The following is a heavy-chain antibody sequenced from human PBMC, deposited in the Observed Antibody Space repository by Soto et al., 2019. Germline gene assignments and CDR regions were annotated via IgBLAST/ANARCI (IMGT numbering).Heavy chain of an antibody. CDR2: IYPDDSDT. CDR1: GYSFINYW. Sequence: GESLKISCQVFGYSFINYWIAWVRQMPGKGLEWMGIIYPDDSDTRYSPSFQGQVTMSADKSISTAYLQLSSLEASDTAIYYCARQGQYNYGSNDYWGQGTLVTVSS. D-gene: IGHD5-18*01. CDR3: ARQGQYNYGSNDY. J-gene: IGHJ4*02. V-gene: IGHV5-51*01.